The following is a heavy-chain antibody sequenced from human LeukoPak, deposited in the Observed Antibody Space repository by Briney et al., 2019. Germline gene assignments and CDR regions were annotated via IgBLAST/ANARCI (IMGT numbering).Heavy chain of an antibody. CDR3: ARDSGGWYTFDY. CDR1: GGSISSYY. Sequence: PSETLSLTCTVSGGSISSYYWSWIRQPPGKGLEWIRYIYYSGSTNYNPSLKSRVTISVDTSKNQFSLKLSSVTAAGTAVYYCARDSGGWYTFDYWGQGTLVTVSS. D-gene: IGHD6-19*01. CDR2: IYYSGST. J-gene: IGHJ4*02. V-gene: IGHV4-59*01.